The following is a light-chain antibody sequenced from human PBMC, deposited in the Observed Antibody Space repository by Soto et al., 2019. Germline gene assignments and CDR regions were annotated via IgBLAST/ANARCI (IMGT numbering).Light chain of an antibody. Sequence: DIQITQSPSTLSAAVVDRVTITCRASQSISSWLAWYQQKPGKAPKLLIYDASSLQSGVPSRFSGSGSGTQFTLTISSLQPDDFPTYYSQQYNSYPYTFGQGTKVEIX. CDR1: QSISSW. J-gene: IGKJ2*01. CDR2: DAS. CDR3: QQYNSYPYT. V-gene: IGKV1-5*01.